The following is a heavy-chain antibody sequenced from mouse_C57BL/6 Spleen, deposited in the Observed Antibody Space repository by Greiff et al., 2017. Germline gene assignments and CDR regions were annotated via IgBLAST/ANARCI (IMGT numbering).Heavy chain of an antibody. D-gene: IGHD4-1*01. CDR3: ARSGTSRYFDV. CDR1: GYTFTGYW. Sequence: VQLQQSGAELMKPGASVKLSCKATGYTFTGYWIEWVKQRPGHGLEWIGEILPGSGSSTYNEKFTGKATFTADTSSNTAYMQLSSLTTEDSAIYYCARSGTSRYFDVWGTGTTGTVSS. V-gene: IGHV1-9*01. J-gene: IGHJ1*03. CDR2: ILPGSGSS.